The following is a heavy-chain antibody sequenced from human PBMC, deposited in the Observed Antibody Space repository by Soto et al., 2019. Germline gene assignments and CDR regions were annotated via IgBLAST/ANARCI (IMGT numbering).Heavy chain of an antibody. CDR3: AREKVGTTFFDN. CDR1: GFAISRGYY. J-gene: IGHJ4*02. CDR2: IYPSVSS. Sequence: SETLSLTCSVSGFAISRGYYWSWVRQPPGKGLEWIGSIYPSVSSYHNPSLATRLRLSIDTSKNQFTLNLTSVTATDTALYFCAREKVGTTFFDNWGQGIQVTVSS. D-gene: IGHD1-1*01. V-gene: IGHV4-38-2*02.